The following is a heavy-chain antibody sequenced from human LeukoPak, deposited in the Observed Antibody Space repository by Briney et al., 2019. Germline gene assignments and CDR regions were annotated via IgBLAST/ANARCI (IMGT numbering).Heavy chain of an antibody. Sequence: PGGSLRLSCETSGFTFSSYWMSWVRQAPGKGLEWVASIKQDGSEKDYVDSVKGRFTISRDNAKNTLYLQMHSLRAEDTALYYCAREGWSGRNGEYLVGGMDVWAQGTTVTVSS. J-gene: IGHJ6*02. V-gene: IGHV3-7*01. D-gene: IGHD1-26*01. CDR2: IKQDGSEK. CDR1: GFTFSSYW. CDR3: AREGWSGRNGEYLVGGMDV.